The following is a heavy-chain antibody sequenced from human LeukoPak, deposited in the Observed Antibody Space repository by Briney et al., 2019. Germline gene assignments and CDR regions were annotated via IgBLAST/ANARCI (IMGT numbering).Heavy chain of an antibody. J-gene: IGHJ4*02. CDR1: GGSISSGDHC. Sequence: SQTLSLSCTVSGGSISSGDHCWTWIRQPPGKGPEWIGYIYYSGSTYYNPSLKSRLTISVDTSKNQFSLKLTSVTAADRAIYYCAREGFGGSSPHLDYWGEGTLVTVSS. CDR3: AREGFGGSSPHLDY. V-gene: IGHV4-30-4*01. D-gene: IGHD1-26*01. CDR2: IYYSGST.